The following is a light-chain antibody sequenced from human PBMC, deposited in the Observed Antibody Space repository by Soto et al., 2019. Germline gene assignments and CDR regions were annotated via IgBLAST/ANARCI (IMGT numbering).Light chain of an antibody. CDR2: LGS. Sequence: DIVMTQSPLSLPVIPGEPASISCWSSQSLLDSNGNNHLNWYLQKPGQSPQVLIYLGSNRASGGPDRLSGSGSGTDGTLKSSRVEAEDVGVYYCMQALQTPLTFGQGTRLEIK. J-gene: IGKJ5*01. CDR3: MQALQTPLT. V-gene: IGKV2-28*01. CDR1: QSLLDSNGNNH.